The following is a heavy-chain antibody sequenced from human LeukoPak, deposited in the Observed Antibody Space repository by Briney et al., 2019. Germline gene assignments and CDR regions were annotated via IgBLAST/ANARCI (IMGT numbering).Heavy chain of an antibody. CDR3: ARDRTDGSGRIFDP. Sequence: GRSLRLSCAASGFTFSSYGMHWVRQAPGKGLEWVAVIWYDGGNKYYADSVKGRFTISRDNSKNTLYLQMNSLRAEDTAVYYCARDRTDGSGRIFDPWGQGTLVTVSS. CDR2: IWYDGGNK. V-gene: IGHV3-33*01. CDR1: GFTFSSYG. J-gene: IGHJ5*02. D-gene: IGHD3-10*01.